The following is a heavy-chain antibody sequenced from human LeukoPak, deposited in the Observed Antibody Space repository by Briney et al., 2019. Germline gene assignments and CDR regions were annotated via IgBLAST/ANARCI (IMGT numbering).Heavy chain of an antibody. V-gene: IGHV1-69*04. CDR3: ARARTGVVPAAPYYYYGMDV. Sequence: SVKVSCKASGGTCSSYAISWVRQAPGQGLEWMGRIIPIFGIANYAQKFQGRVTITADKSTSTAYMELSSLRSEDTAVYYCARARTGVVPAAPYYYYGMDVWGQGTTVTVSS. CDR1: GGTCSSYA. D-gene: IGHD2-2*01. CDR2: IIPIFGIA. J-gene: IGHJ6*02.